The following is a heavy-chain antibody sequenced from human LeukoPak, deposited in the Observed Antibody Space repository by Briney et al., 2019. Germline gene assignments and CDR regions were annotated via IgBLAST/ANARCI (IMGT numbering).Heavy chain of an antibody. Sequence: ASVKVSCKASGYTFTSYDINWVRQATGQGREWMGWMNPNSGNTGYAQKFQGRVTMTRNTSISTAYMELSSLRSEDTAVYYCARGPIAVATNDYWGQGTLVTVSS. V-gene: IGHV1-8*01. J-gene: IGHJ4*02. CDR2: MNPNSGNT. D-gene: IGHD6-19*01. CDR1: GYTFTSYD. CDR3: ARGPIAVATNDY.